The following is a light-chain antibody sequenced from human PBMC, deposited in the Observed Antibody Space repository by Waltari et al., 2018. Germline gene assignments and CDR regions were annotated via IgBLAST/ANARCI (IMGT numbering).Light chain of an antibody. CDR3: QQYGSSPRAYT. J-gene: IGKJ2*01. V-gene: IGKV3-20*01. CDR2: GAS. CDR1: QSVTSTH. Sequence: EIVLTQSPGTLSLSPGERATLSCRASQSVTSTHLAGSQPKPGQAPRLLISGASSRATGIPDRFSGSGSGTDFTLTISRLEPEDFAVYYCQQYGSSPRAYTFGQGTKLEIK.